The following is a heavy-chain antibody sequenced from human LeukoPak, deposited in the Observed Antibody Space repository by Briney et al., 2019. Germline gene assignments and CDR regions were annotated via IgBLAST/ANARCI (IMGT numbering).Heavy chain of an antibody. CDR1: GGSISSGSYY. Sequence: SETLSLTCTVSGGSISSGSYYWSWIRQPAGKGLEWIGRIYTGGSTNYNPSLKSRVTISVDTSKNQFSLKLSSVTAADTAVYYCARERYSSSSEAFDIWGQGTMVTVSS. CDR2: IYTGGST. CDR3: ARERYSSSSEAFDI. D-gene: IGHD6-6*01. J-gene: IGHJ3*02. V-gene: IGHV4-61*02.